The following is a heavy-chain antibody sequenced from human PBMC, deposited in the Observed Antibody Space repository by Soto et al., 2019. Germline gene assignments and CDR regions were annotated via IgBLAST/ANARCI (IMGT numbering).Heavy chain of an antibody. J-gene: IGHJ5*02. V-gene: IGHV4-30-4*01. CDR1: GGSISSGDYY. CDR3: ARERPDGSRLDP. D-gene: IGHD6-13*01. CDR2: IDYSGST. Sequence: QVQLQESGPGLVKPSQTLSLTCTVSGGSISSGDYYWSWIRQPPGKGLEWIGYIDYSGSTYYNPSLTSGVTISVDTSKNQFSLKLSSVTAADTAVYYCARERPDGSRLDPWGQGTLVTVSS.